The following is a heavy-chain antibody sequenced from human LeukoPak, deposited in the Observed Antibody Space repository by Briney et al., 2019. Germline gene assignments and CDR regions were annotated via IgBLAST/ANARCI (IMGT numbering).Heavy chain of an antibody. CDR1: GCSFTGYY. J-gene: IGHJ4*02. V-gene: IGHV1-2*02. D-gene: IGHD4-17*01. CDR2: INPNSGVT. CDR3: ARGSAGDYLSIDY. Sequence: ASVKVTCKTSGCSFTGYYMHWVRQAPGQGLEWMGWINPNSGVTNYAQRFQGRVTMTRDTSISTAYMELNRLRSDDTALYYCARGSAGDYLSIDYWGQGTLVTVSS.